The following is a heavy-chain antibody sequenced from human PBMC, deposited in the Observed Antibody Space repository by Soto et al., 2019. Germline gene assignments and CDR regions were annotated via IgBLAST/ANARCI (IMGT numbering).Heavy chain of an antibody. CDR1: GGSISSGGYS. J-gene: IGHJ5*02. Sequence: QLQLQESGSGLVKPSQTLSLTCAVSGGSISSGGYSWSWIRQPPGKGLEWIGYIYHSGSPYYNPSPXRXXTLSVARSKNQFSLKLSSVTAADTAVYYCARVPSPWGQGTLVTVSS. CDR3: ARVPSP. V-gene: IGHV4-30-2*01. CDR2: IYHSGSP.